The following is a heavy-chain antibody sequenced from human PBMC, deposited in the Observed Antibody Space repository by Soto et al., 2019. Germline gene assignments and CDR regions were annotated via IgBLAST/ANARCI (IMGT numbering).Heavy chain of an antibody. CDR3: AKERSSGWSFDY. Sequence: GSLRLSCAASGFTFSTYAMNWVRQAPVKGLEWVSGISGSGDSTYYADSVKGRFTVSRDNSKNTLYLQMNSLRAEDTAVFYCAKERSSGWSFDYWGQGTLVTVSS. V-gene: IGHV3-23*01. CDR2: ISGSGDST. D-gene: IGHD6-19*01. CDR1: GFTFSTYA. J-gene: IGHJ4*02.